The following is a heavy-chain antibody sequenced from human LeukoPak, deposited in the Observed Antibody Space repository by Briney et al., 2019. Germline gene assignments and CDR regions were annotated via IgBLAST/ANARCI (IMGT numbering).Heavy chain of an antibody. D-gene: IGHD3-22*01. CDR1: GGTFSSYA. J-gene: IGHJ3*02. CDR2: IIPIFGTA. V-gene: IGHV1-69*13. CDR3: ARQRFDSSGYPYAFDI. Sequence: SVKVSCKASGGTFSSYAISWVRQAPGQGLEWMGGIIPIFGTANYAQKFQGRVTITADESTSTAYMELSSLRSEDTAVYYCARQRFDSSGYPYAFDIWGQGTMVTVSS.